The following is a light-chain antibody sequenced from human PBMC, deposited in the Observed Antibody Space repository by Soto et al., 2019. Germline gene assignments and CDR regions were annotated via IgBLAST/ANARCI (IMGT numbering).Light chain of an antibody. Sequence: QAVVTQPAWVSGSPAQVITISCTGTSGDIGSYNRVSWYQQHPGKAPKLIIYEVTDRPSGVSNRFSGSKSGNTASLTISGLQAEDEAEYYCSSYTNVNTRACVFGTGTKVTVL. V-gene: IGLV2-14*01. CDR1: SGDIGSYNR. J-gene: IGLJ1*01. CDR3: SSYTNVNTRACV. CDR2: EVT.